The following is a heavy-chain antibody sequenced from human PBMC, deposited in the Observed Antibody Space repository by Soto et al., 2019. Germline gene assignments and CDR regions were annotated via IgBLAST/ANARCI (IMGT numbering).Heavy chain of an antibody. J-gene: IGHJ4*02. CDR1: GYTFTGYY. CDR2: INPNSGGT. Sequence: ASVKVSCKASGYTFTGYYMHWVRQAPGRGLEWMGWINPNSGGTNYAQRFQGRVTMTRDTSISTAYMELSRLRSDDTAVYYCARSLLDSYYFDYWGQGTLVTVSS. D-gene: IGHD1-1*01. V-gene: IGHV1-2*02. CDR3: ARSLLDSYYFDY.